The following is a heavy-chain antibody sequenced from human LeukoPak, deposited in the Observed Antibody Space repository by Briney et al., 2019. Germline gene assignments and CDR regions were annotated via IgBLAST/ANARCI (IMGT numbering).Heavy chain of an antibody. CDR1: GGSFSGYY. J-gene: IGHJ2*01. CDR3: AGGGADYYDSSGPLGAQEGVHWYFDL. Sequence: PSETLSLTCAVYGGSFSGYYWSWIRQPPGKGLEWIGEINHSGSTNYNPSLKSRVTISVDTSKNQFSLKLSSVTAADTAVYYCAGGGADYYDSSGPLGAQEGVHWYFDLWGRGTLVTVSS. V-gene: IGHV4-34*01. CDR2: INHSGST. D-gene: IGHD3-22*01.